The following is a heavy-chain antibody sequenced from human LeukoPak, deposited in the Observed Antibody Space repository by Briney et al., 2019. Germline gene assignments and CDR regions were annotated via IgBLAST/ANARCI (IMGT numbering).Heavy chain of an antibody. CDR2: TYYRSKWYN. J-gene: IGHJ5*02. V-gene: IGHV6-1*01. Sequence: SQTLSLTCAISGDSVFSNSAAWNWIRQSPSRGLEWLGRTYYRSKWYNDYAVKSRITINPDTSKNQFSLQLNSVTPEDTAAYYCARGSGWNNWFDPWGQGTLVTVSS. CDR3: ARGSGWNNWFDP. CDR1: GDSVFSNSAA. D-gene: IGHD6-19*01.